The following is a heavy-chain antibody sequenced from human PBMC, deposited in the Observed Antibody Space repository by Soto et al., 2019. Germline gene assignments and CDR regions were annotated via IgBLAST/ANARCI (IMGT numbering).Heavy chain of an antibody. V-gene: IGHV1-69*13. D-gene: IGHD6-13*01. Sequence: SVKVSCKASGGTFSSYAISWVRQAPGQGLEWMGGIIPNFGTTNYAQKFQGRVTMTADASTSTAYMELSRLRSDDTAVYYCASGIAAAGTSYYYYYMDVWGKGTTVTVSS. J-gene: IGHJ6*03. CDR2: IIPNFGTT. CDR1: GGTFSSYA. CDR3: ASGIAAAGTSYYYYYMDV.